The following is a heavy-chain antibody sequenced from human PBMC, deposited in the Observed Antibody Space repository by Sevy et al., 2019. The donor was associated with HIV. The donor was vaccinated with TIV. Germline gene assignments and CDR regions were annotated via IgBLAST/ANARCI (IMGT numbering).Heavy chain of an antibody. J-gene: IGHJ6*02. CDR2: ISSSSSTI. Sequence: GGSLRLSCAASGFTFSTYSMNWVRQAPGKGLEWVSYISSSSSTIYYADSVRGRFTISRDNAKNSLYLQMNSLRADDTAVYYCARVPSTGRYGMDVWGQGTTVTASS. V-gene: IGHV3-48*01. CDR1: GFTFSTYS. CDR3: ARVPSTGRYGMDV. D-gene: IGHD3-10*01.